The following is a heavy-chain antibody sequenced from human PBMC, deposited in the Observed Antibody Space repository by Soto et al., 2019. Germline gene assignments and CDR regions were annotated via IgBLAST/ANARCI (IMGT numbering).Heavy chain of an antibody. D-gene: IGHD1-26*01. J-gene: IGHJ4*02. CDR3: ARYSGYYNYFDY. V-gene: IGHV1-46*03. Sequence: GASVKVSCKASGYTFTSYYMHWVRQAPGQGLEWMGIINPSGGTTNYAQKFQGRVTMTRDTSTSTVYMELSSLRSEDTAVYYCARYSGYYNYFDYWGQGTLVTVSS. CDR2: INPSGGTT. CDR1: GYTFTSYY.